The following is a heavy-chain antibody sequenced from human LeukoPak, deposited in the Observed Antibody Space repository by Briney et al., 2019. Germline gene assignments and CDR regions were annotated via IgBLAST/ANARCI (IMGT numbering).Heavy chain of an antibody. Sequence: VASVKVSCKASGYTFTGYYMHWVRQAPGQGLEWMGRINPNSGGTNYAQKFQGRVTMTRDTSISTAYMELSRLRSDDTAVYYCASTMIVVADLYYFDYWGQGTLATVSS. CDR2: INPNSGGT. CDR1: GYTFTGYY. D-gene: IGHD3-22*01. V-gene: IGHV1-2*06. J-gene: IGHJ4*02. CDR3: ASTMIVVADLYYFDY.